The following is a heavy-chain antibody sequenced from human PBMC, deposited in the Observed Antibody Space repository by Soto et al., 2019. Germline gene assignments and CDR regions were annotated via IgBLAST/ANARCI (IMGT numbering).Heavy chain of an antibody. CDR2: IYYSGST. Sequence: SETLSLTCTVSGGSISSSSYYWGWIRQPPGKGLEWIGSIYYSGSTYYNPSLKSRVTISVDTSKNQFSLKLSSVTAADTAVYYCARLRSRFLEWLSDYYMDVWGKGTTVT. CDR1: GGSISSSSYY. V-gene: IGHV4-39*01. CDR3: ARLRSRFLEWLSDYYMDV. J-gene: IGHJ6*03. D-gene: IGHD3-3*01.